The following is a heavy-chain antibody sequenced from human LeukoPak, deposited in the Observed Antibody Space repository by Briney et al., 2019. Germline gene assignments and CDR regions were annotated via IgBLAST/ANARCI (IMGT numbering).Heavy chain of an antibody. V-gene: IGHV3-53*01. D-gene: IGHD3-10*01. CDR1: EFTVSSIC. CDR2: IYSGGTT. Sequence: TGGSLRLSGAVSEFTVSSICMSWVPQAPGKGLEWFSVIYSGGTTSYADSVKGRFTISRDNSKNMLYLQMNSLRAEDTAVYYCAINYYGSGSYYHYWGQGTLVTVSS. J-gene: IGHJ4*02. CDR3: AINYYGSGSYYHY.